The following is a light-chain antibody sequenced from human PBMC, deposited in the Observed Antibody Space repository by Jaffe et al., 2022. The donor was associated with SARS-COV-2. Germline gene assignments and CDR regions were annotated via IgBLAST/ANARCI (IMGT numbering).Light chain of an antibody. J-gene: IGKJ1*01. Sequence: DIQMTQSPSSLSASVGDRVTITCRASQNINTYLNWYQQKPGKAPKFLIYAASTLQSGVPSRFSGSGSGTAFTLTITSLQPEDFATYYCQQSYSAPWTFGQGTKVEIK. V-gene: IGKV1-39*01. CDR2: AAS. CDR3: QQSYSAPWT. CDR1: QNINTY.